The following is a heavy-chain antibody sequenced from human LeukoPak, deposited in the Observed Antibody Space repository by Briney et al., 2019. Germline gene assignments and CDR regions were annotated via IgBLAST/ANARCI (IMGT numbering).Heavy chain of an antibody. CDR3: ARDLSGIAVAGMRYYFDY. D-gene: IGHD6-19*01. J-gene: IGHJ4*01. V-gene: IGHV3-66*02. CDR1: GFTVSSNY. CDR2: IYSGGST. Sequence: GGSLRLSCAASGFTVSSNYMSWVRQAPGKGPEWVSVIYSGGSTYYADSVKGRFTISRDNSKNTLYLQMNSLRAEDTAVYYCARDLSGIAVAGMRYYFDYWGQGTLVTVSS.